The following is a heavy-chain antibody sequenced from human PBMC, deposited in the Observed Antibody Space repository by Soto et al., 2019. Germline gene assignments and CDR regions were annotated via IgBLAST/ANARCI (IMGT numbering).Heavy chain of an antibody. CDR2: IYISGST. CDR3: VRDCSGGGCYSDYGMDV. D-gene: IGHD2-15*01. V-gene: IGHV4-4*07. J-gene: IGHJ6*02. Sequence: KTSETLSLTCTVSGHSVSSYYWSWIRQPAGKGLEWIGRIYISGSTDYNPSLKGRVSMSVDRSKNQFSLKLTSVTAADTAVYYCVRDCSGGGCYSDYGMDVWGQGTTVTVSS. CDR1: GHSVSSYY.